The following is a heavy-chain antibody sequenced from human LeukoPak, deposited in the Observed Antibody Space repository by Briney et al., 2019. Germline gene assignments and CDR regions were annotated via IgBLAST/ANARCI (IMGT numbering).Heavy chain of an antibody. Sequence: GASVKVSCKASGYTFTSYGISWVRQAPGQGLEWMGWISAYNGNTNYAQKLQGRVTMTTDTSTSTAYMELRSLRSDDTAVYYCARGGVSGDYDSSGYDYWGQGTLVTVSS. CDR2: ISAYNGNT. J-gene: IGHJ4*02. CDR3: ARGGVSGDYDSSGYDY. D-gene: IGHD3-22*01. CDR1: GYTFTSYG. V-gene: IGHV1-18*01.